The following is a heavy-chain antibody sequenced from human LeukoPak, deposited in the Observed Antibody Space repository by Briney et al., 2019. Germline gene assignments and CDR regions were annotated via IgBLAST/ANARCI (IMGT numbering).Heavy chain of an antibody. CDR3: ARPLF. CDR2: ISYDGSKK. CDR1: GFTFSSYA. J-gene: IGHJ3*01. V-gene: IGHV3-30-3*01. Sequence: GGSLRLSCAASGFTFSSYAMHWVRQAPGKGLEWVAVISYDGSKKYYADSVKGRFTISRDNSKNTLYLQMNSLRAEDTAVYYCARPLFWGQGTMVTVSS.